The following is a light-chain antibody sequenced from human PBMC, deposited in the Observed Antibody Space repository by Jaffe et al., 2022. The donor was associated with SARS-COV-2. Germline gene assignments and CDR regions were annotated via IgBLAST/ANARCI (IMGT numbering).Light chain of an antibody. V-gene: IGLV1-44*01. CDR1: SSNIGNNS. J-gene: IGLJ3*02. Sequence: QSVLSQPPSASGTPGQRVTISCSGRSSNIGNNSVSWYRQLPGAAPKLLIYNDNQRPSGVPDRFSGSKSGTSASLAFSGLQSEDEADYYCAAWDDSLNGPVFGGGTKLTVL. CDR3: AAWDDSLNGPV. CDR2: NDN.